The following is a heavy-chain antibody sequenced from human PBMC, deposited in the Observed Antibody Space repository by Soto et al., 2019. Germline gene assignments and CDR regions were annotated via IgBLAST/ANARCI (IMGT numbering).Heavy chain of an antibody. CDR2: ISYDGSNK. CDR1: GFTFSSYG. Sequence: GGSLRLSCAASGFTFSSYGMHWVRQAPGKGLEWVAVISYDGSNKYYADSVKGRFTISRDNSKNTLYLQMNSLRAEDTAVYYCAKDSAEQQLVLIFDYWGQGTLVTVSS. V-gene: IGHV3-30*18. D-gene: IGHD6-13*01. J-gene: IGHJ4*02. CDR3: AKDSAEQQLVLIFDY.